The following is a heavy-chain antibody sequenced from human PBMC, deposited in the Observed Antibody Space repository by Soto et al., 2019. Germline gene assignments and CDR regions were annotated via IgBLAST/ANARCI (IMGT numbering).Heavy chain of an antibody. D-gene: IGHD6-6*01. J-gene: IGHJ6*03. V-gene: IGHV4-31*03. CDR3: AGEYSSSSGYYYYYMDV. Sequence: QVQLQESGPGLVKPSQTLSLTCTVSGGSLSSGGYYWSWIRPHPGKGLEWIGYIYYSGSTYYNPSLKSRVTITVDTSKNQVSLKLSSVTAADTAVYYCAGEYSSSSGYYYYYMDVWGKGTTFTVAS. CDR1: GGSLSSGGYY. CDR2: IYYSGST.